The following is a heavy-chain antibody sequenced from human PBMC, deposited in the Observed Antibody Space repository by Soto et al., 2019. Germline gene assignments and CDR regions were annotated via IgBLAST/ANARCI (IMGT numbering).Heavy chain of an antibody. CDR1: GFTISDVW. CDR3: TTDSHLSTTPVRFHF. CDR2: IKSRIDGGTT. J-gene: IGHJ4*01. V-gene: IGHV3-15*07. Sequence: GGSLRLSCAASGFTISDVWLNWVRQAPGKGLEWVGRIKSRIDGGTTDFAAPVRGRFAISRDESQNTVYLEISSLQIEDTAVYYCTTDSHLSTTPVRFHFWRHVTLVTDSS. D-gene: IGHD1-1*01.